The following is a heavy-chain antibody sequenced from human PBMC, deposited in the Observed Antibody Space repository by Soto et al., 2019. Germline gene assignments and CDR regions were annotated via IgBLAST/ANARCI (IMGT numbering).Heavy chain of an antibody. V-gene: IGHV3-23*01. Sequence: EVQLLESGGGLVQPGGSLRLSCAASGFTFTAYAMSWVRQAPGKGLEWISIISGRGDDTNYADSVKGRFTISRDNSKNTVYLQMNSLRAEDTAIYYCAKGSCSGGSCFRFEYWGQGTLVTVSS. J-gene: IGHJ4*02. CDR1: GFTFTAYA. D-gene: IGHD2-15*01. CDR3: AKGSCSGGSCFRFEY. CDR2: ISGRGDDT.